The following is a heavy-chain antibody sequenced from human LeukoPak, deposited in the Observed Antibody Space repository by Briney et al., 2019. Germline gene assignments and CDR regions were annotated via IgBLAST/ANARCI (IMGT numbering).Heavy chain of an antibody. V-gene: IGHV3-74*01. D-gene: IGHD1-26*01. CDR2: VNSDGSRK. CDR1: GFTFTRHW. CDR3: ARDSGSSALGAFDV. Sequence: GGSLRLSCAASGFTFTRHWMHWVRQAPGKGLVWVSHVNSDGSRKSYADSVRGRFTISRDNGKNTLELQMNSLRAEDTAVYYCARDSGSSALGAFDVWGQGTMVSVSS. J-gene: IGHJ3*01.